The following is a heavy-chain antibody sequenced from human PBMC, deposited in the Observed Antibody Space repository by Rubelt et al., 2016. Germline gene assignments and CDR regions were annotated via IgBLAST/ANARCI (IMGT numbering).Heavy chain of an antibody. D-gene: IGHD5-24*01. V-gene: IGHV4-59*08. CDR2: IYYSGST. CDR3: ARLQRWLQFLDY. J-gene: IGHJ4*02. Sequence: QVQLQESGPGLVKPSETLSLTCTVSGGSISGYYWSWVRQPPGKGLEWIGHIYYSGSTYYNPSLKSRVTISVDTSKNQFSRKLSSVTAADTAVYYCARLQRWLQFLDYWGQGTLVTVSS. CDR1: GGSISGYY.